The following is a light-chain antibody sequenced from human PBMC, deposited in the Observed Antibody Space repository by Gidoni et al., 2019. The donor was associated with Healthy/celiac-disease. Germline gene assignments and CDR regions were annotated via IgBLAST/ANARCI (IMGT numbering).Light chain of an antibody. J-gene: IGLJ2*01. CDR1: KLGDKY. CDR3: QAWDSSNVV. CDR2: QDS. Sequence: SYELTQPPSVSVSPGTTASITCSGDKLGDKYACWYQQKPGQSPVLVIYQDSKRPSGIPERFSGSNSGNTATLTISGTQAMDEADYYCQAWDSSNVVFGGGTKLTVL. V-gene: IGLV3-1*01.